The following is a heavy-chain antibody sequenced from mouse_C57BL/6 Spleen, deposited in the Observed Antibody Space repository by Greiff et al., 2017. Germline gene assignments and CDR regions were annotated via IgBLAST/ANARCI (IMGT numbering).Heavy chain of an antibody. CDR1: GYAFSSSW. D-gene: IGHD2-3*01. CDR3: AREGWLLSFAY. Sequence: QVQLQQSGPELVKPGASVKISCKASGYAFSSSWMNWVKQRPGKGLEWIGRIYPGDGDTNYNGKFKGQATLTADKSSSTAYMQLSSLTSEDSAVYVCAREGWLLSFAYWGQGTLVTVSA. CDR2: IYPGDGDT. J-gene: IGHJ3*01. V-gene: IGHV1-82*01.